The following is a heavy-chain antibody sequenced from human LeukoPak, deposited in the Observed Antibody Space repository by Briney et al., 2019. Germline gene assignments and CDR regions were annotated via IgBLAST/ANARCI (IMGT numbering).Heavy chain of an antibody. CDR3: GKGGIKFNYYVSTGY. D-gene: IGHD3-10*02. Sequence: VGSLRLSSAASGVTFTSYAMRPVRQTPGEGLGWVSAMSSSGGSTYYTDSVKGRYTITTVNSKNTIYLQMNSLRAEDTAVYYCGKGGIKFNYYVSTGYWGQGTLVTVSS. V-gene: IGHV3-23*01. CDR1: GVTFTSYA. CDR2: MSSSGGST. J-gene: IGHJ4*02.